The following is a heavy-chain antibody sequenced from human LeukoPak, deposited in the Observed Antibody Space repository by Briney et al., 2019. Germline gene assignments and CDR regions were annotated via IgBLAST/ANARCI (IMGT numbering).Heavy chain of an antibody. CDR1: GGSISSYY. J-gene: IGHJ4*02. CDR2: IYYSGST. CDR3: AREGTKAY. Sequence: SETLSPTCTVSGGSISSYYWSWIRQPPGKGLEWIGYIYYSGSTNYNPSLKSRVTISVDTSKNQFSLKLSSVTAADTAVYYCAREGTKAYWGQGTLVTVSS. D-gene: IGHD1-7*01. V-gene: IGHV4-59*12.